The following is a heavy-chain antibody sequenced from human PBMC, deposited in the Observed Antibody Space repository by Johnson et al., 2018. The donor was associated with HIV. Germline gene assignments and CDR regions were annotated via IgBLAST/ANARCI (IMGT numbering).Heavy chain of an antibody. J-gene: IGHJ3*02. CDR3: ARDSETYGMDAYDI. V-gene: IGHV3-66*01. Sequence: VQLVESGGGLVQPGGSLRLSCAASGITFSNAWMSWVRQAPGKGLEWVSVIYSGGSTYYADSVKGRFTISRDNSKNTLYLQRNSLRAEDTAVYYCARDSETYGMDAYDIWGQGTMVTVSS. CDR1: GITFSNAW. D-gene: IGHD4-17*01. CDR2: IYSGGST.